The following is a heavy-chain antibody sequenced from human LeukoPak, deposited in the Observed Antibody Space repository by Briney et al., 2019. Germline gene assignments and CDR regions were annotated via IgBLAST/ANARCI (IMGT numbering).Heavy chain of an antibody. CDR1: GGTFSSYT. CDR2: IIPIVGRS. D-gene: IGHD4-23*01. Sequence: GSSVNVSCKASGGTFSSYTIHWVRQAPGQGLQWMGRIIPIVGRSNTAQNFQGRVTITADKVTNIAYLELSSLTSEDTAVYCARIATAVTPLDLWGQGTLVIVSS. CDR3: ARIATAVTPLDL. J-gene: IGHJ5*02. V-gene: IGHV1-69*02.